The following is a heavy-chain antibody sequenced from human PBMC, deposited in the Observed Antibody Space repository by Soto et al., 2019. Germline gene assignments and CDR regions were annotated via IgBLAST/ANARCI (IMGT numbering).Heavy chain of an antibody. CDR1: GYMSNIYG. J-gene: IGHJ4*02. Sequence: QVQLVQSGGELREPGASGKVSCKTSGYMSNIYGMSWLRQAPGQGLEWMGWISGYNGKTDLAQKFQDRLTVKIAKDSTTVDLEVKRLRSYDTAVYYYARDGRYSAGWDFEHWGQGTLVTVPS. CDR2: ISGYNGKT. V-gene: IGHV1-18*01. D-gene: IGHD6-19*01. CDR3: ARDGRYSAGWDFEH.